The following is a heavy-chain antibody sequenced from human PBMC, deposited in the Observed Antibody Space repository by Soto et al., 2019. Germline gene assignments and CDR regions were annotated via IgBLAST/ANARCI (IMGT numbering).Heavy chain of an antibody. D-gene: IGHD2-2*01. CDR3: ARADIVVVPAALDY. CDR2: ISAYNGNT. CDR1: GYTFTSYG. J-gene: IGHJ4*02. Sequence: QVQLVQSGAEVKKPGASVKVSCKASGYTFTSYGSSWVRQAPGQGLEWMGWISAYNGNTNYAQKLQGRVPMTTDTSTSKAYLELRSLRSDDTAVYYCARADIVVVPAALDYWGQGTLVTVSS. V-gene: IGHV1-18*01.